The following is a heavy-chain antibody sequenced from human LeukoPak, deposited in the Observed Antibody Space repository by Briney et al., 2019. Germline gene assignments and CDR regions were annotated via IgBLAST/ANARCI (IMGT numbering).Heavy chain of an antibody. V-gene: IGHV4-59*01. CDR2: IYYSGGT. D-gene: IGHD5-18*01. CDR3: ARDRGYSYDLDY. CDR1: GGSFSGYY. Sequence: SETLSLTCAVYGGSFSGYYWTWIRQPPGKGLEWIGYIYYSGGTNYNPSLKSRVTISINTSKNQFSLKLSSVTAADTAVYYCARDRGYSYDLDYWGQGTLVTVSS. J-gene: IGHJ4*02.